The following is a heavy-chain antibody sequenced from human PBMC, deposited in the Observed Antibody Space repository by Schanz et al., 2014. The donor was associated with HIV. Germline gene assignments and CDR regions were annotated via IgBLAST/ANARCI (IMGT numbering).Heavy chain of an antibody. V-gene: IGHV1-8*01. Sequence: QVQLVQSGAEVKKPGASVKVSCKASGYTFTTNDINWVRQATGQGLEWMGWMNPNSGNTGYAQKFQGRVTVTRNTSISTAYMELSSLTSEDTAVYYCARGARDCTNGVCGGYYFDYWGQGTLVTVSS. CDR3: ARGARDCTNGVCGGYYFDY. CDR1: GYTFTTND. D-gene: IGHD2-8*01. CDR2: MNPNSGNT. J-gene: IGHJ4*02.